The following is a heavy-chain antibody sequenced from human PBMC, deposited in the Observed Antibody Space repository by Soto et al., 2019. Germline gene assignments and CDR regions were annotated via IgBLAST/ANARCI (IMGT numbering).Heavy chain of an antibody. D-gene: IGHD6-13*01. CDR1: GGSISSGNYY. V-gene: IGHV4-31*01. J-gene: IGHJ5*02. Sequence: QVQLQESGPGLVKPSQTLSLTCTVSGGSISSGNYYWSWIRQHPGKGLEWIGYIYYSGSTSYNPSLKSLVTISVDTSNNHFSLKLSSVTAADTAVYYCARVFSDSSSFFDPWGQGTLVTVSS. CDR2: IYYSGST. CDR3: ARVFSDSSSFFDP.